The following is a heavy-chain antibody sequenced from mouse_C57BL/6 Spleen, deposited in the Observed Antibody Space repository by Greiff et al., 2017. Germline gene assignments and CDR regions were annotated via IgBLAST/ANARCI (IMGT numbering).Heavy chain of an antibody. CDR3: VSEDDYDEAMDY. CDR2: IRSKSSNYAT. CDR1: GFTFNTSA. Sequence: EVQLVESGGGLVQPKGSLKLSCAASGFTFNTSAMHWVRQAPGKGLEWVARIRSKSSNYATYYADSVKDRFTISRDDSQSMLYLQMNNLKTEDTAMYYSVSEDDYDEAMDYWGQGTSVTVSS. J-gene: IGHJ4*01. V-gene: IGHV10-3*01. D-gene: IGHD2-4*01.